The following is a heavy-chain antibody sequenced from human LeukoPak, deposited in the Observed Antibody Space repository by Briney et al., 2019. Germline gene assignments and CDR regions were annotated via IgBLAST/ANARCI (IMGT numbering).Heavy chain of an antibody. CDR1: GFTFRSYE. D-gene: IGHD5-18*01. V-gene: IGHV3-48*03. Sequence: GGSLRLSCAASGFTFRSYEMNWVRQAPGKGLEWVAYISSGGSTIYYADSVKGRFTISRDNAKNSLYLQMNSLRDEDTAVYYCARGFEGYSYGIDYWGQGTLVTVSS. CDR3: ARGFEGYSYGIDY. J-gene: IGHJ4*02. CDR2: ISSGGSTI.